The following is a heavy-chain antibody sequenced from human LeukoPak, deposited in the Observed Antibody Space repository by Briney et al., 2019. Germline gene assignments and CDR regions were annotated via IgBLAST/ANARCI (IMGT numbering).Heavy chain of an antibody. J-gene: IGHJ4*02. CDR1: GASISSYY. CDR3: ARVTFGVVVIPTAIGGYFDY. Sequence: PSETLSLTCTVSGASISSYYWTWIRQPPGKGLEWIGYIFYSGSPNYNPPLKSRVTISVDTSKNQFSLKLSSVTAADTAVYYCARVTFGVVVIPTAIGGYFDYWGQGTLVTVSS. D-gene: IGHD2-2*01. CDR2: IFYSGSP. V-gene: IGHV4-59*08.